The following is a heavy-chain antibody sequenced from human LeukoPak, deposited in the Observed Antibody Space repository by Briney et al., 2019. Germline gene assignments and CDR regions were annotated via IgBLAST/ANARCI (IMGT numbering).Heavy chain of an antibody. CDR3: ARLGHCGSAWCLADY. CDR1: GGPICRYY. J-gene: IGHJ4*02. Sequence: SETLSLICSVCGGPICRYYWDWLPQSPGKRLECIGHIYSSGSASYTPPLKSRVTISVDTSKNQFSLKLSAVTAADTAVYYCARLGHCGSAWCLADYWGQGTLVTVSS. D-gene: IGHD2-2*01. CDR2: IYSSGSA. V-gene: IGHV4-59*08.